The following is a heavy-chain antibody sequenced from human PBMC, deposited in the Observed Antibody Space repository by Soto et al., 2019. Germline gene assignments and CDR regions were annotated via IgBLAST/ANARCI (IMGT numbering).Heavy chain of an antibody. V-gene: IGHV1-69*06. CDR3: ARAYSVFGVLGGGMDV. CDR2: IIPIFGTA. CDR1: GGTFSSYA. J-gene: IGHJ6*02. Sequence: SVKVSCKASGGTFSSYAISWVRQAPGQGLEWMGGIIPIFGTANYAQKFQGRVTITADKSTSTAYMELSSLRSEDTAVYYCARAYSVFGVLGGGMDVWGQGTTVTVSS. D-gene: IGHD3-3*01.